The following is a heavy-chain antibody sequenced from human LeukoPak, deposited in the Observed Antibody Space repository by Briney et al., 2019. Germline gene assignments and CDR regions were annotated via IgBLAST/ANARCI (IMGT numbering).Heavy chain of an antibody. Sequence: GGSLRLSCAASGFTFSSYAMSWVRQAPGKGLEWASAISGSGGSTYYADSVKGRFTISRDNSKNTLYLQMNSLRAEDTAVYYCAKLAGGYYGSSGYYEDYWGQGTLVTVSS. CDR3: AKLAGGYYGSSGYYEDY. D-gene: IGHD3-22*01. CDR1: GFTFSSYA. CDR2: ISGSGGST. J-gene: IGHJ4*02. V-gene: IGHV3-23*01.